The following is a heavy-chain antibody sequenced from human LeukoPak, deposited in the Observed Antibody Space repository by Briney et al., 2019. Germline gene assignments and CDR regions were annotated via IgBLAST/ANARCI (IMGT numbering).Heavy chain of an antibody. CDR2: IQYDGTDK. CDR1: TFNFSNYG. CDR3: ARASSTTARPVHFDY. Sequence: PGGSLRLSCAASTFNFSNYGMHWVRQVPGKGLEWLAFIQYDGTDKYYADSVKGRFTISRDNSKNTLYLQMNSLRAEDTAVYYCARASSTTARPVHFDYWGQGTLVTVSS. D-gene: IGHD6-6*01. V-gene: IGHV3-30*02. J-gene: IGHJ4*02.